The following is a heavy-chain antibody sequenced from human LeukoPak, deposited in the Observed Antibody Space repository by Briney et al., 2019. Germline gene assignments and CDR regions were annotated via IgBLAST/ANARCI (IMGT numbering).Heavy chain of an antibody. CDR2: INWKTGNG. J-gene: IGHJ2*01. Sequence: GRSLRLSCAVSGFNFDDYAMHWVRQAPGRGLEWVSGINWKTGNGIYADSVKGRFTISRDNSKNTLYLQMNSLRAEDTAVYYCAKRGSSYQNWYFDLWGRGTLVTVSS. D-gene: IGHD3-16*02. CDR3: AKRGSSYQNWYFDL. V-gene: IGHV3-9*01. CDR1: GFNFDDYA.